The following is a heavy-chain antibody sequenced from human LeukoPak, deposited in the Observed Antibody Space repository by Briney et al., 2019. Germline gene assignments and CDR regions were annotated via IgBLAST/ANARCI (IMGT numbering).Heavy chain of an antibody. CDR1: GYTFTSYG. Sequence: ASVKVSCKASGYTFTSYGISWVRQAPGQGLEWMGWISAYTCNTNYAQKLQGRVTMTTDTSTSTAYMELRSLRSDDTAVYYCARDPPGRAFADFWSGYYPFDYWGQGTVVTVSS. CDR2: ISAYTCNT. V-gene: IGHV1-18*01. J-gene: IGHJ4*02. D-gene: IGHD3-3*01. CDR3: ARDPPGRAFADFWSGYYPFDY.